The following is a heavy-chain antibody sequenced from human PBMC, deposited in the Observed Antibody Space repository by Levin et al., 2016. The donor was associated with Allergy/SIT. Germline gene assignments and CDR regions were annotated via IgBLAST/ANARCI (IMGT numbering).Heavy chain of an antibody. D-gene: IGHD3-3*01. CDR3: ARGGYYDFWSGYSYPDY. J-gene: IGHJ4*02. CDR1: GFTFSDYY. CDR2: ISSSSSYT. V-gene: IGHV3-11*06. Sequence: GGSLRLSCAASGFTFSDYYMSWIRQAPGKGLEWVSYISSSSSYTNYADSVKGRFTISRDNAKNSLYLQMNSLRAEDTAVYYCARGGYYDFWSGYSYPDYWGQGTLVTVSS.